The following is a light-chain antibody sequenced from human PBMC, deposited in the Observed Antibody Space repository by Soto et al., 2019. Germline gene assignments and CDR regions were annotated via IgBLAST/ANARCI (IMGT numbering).Light chain of an antibody. Sequence: SALTQPASMSGFPGQSITISCTGTSSDVGGYKYVSWHQQHPGKAPKLMIFEVSSRPSGVSNRFSGSKSGNTASLTISGLQPEDEGHYYCSSYTRSSTRVFGGGTKLTVL. J-gene: IGLJ2*01. CDR2: EVS. CDR3: SSYTRSSTRV. CDR1: SSDVGGYKY. V-gene: IGLV2-14*01.